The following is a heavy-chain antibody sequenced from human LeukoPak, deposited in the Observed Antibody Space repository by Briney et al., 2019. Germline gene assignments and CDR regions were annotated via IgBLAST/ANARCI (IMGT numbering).Heavy chain of an antibody. V-gene: IGHV3-30*01. CDR3: ARAPYYDSSGYYDS. Sequence: GGSLRLSCAASGFTFSLYAMHWVRQAPGKGREWVAVISYDGSNKYYADSVKGRFTISRDNSKNTLNLQMNSLRAEDTAVYYCARAPYYDSSGYYDSWGQGTLVTVSS. J-gene: IGHJ5*01. CDR2: ISYDGSNK. D-gene: IGHD3-22*01. CDR1: GFTFSLYA.